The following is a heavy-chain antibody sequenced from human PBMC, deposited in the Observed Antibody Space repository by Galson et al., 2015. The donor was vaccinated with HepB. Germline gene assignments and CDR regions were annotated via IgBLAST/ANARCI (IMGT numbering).Heavy chain of an antibody. Sequence: SVKVSCKASGYTFTSYDINWVRQATGQGLEWMGWMYPNSGNTGYAQKFQGRVTMTRNTSISTAYMELSSLRSEDTAVYYCARGVRLAVAGTMKDYYYYMDVWGKGTTVTVSS. D-gene: IGHD6-19*01. CDR2: MYPNSGNT. CDR3: ARGVRLAVAGTMKDYYYYMDV. V-gene: IGHV1-8*01. J-gene: IGHJ6*03. CDR1: GYTFTSYD.